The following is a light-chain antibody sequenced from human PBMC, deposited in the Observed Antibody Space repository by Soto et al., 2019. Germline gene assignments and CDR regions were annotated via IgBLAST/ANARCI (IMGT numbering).Light chain of an antibody. CDR2: NAS. V-gene: IGKV3-15*01. CDR1: ENVKFN. Sequence: EIVMTQSPATLSVSPGERATLSCRASENVKFNLAWYQQRPGQAPRLLFYNASIRATAFPARFSGSGSGTDYILTISSLQSEDFAVYYCQQYGSSPRTFGQGTKVEIK. J-gene: IGKJ1*01. CDR3: QQYGSSPRT.